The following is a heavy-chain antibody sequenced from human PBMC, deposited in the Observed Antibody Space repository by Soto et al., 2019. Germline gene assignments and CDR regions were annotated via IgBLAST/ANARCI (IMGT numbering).Heavy chain of an antibody. D-gene: IGHD3-22*01. CDR1: GFTFSSYA. CDR3: ARDGAYYDSSGYYYWSGFDY. V-gene: IGHV3-30-3*01. Sequence: PGGSLRLSCAASGFTFSSYAMHWVRQAPGKGLEWVAVISYDGSNKYYADSVKGRFTISRDNSKNTLYLQMNSLRAEDTAAYYCARDGAYYDSSGYYYWSGFDYWGQGTLVTVSS. CDR2: ISYDGSNK. J-gene: IGHJ4*02.